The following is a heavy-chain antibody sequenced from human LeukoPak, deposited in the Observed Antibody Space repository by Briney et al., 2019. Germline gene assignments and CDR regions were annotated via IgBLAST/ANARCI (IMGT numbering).Heavy chain of an antibody. CDR3: ARDRGSRYYFDY. J-gene: IGHJ4*02. D-gene: IGHD1-26*01. CDR1: GFTFSSYE. V-gene: IGHV3-48*03. Sequence: GGSLRLXCAASGFTFSSYEMKWVRQAPGKGLEWVSYISSSGSTIYYADSVKGRFTISRDNAKNSLYLQMNSLRAEDTAVYYCARDRGSRYYFDYWGQGTLVTVSS. CDR2: ISSSGSTI.